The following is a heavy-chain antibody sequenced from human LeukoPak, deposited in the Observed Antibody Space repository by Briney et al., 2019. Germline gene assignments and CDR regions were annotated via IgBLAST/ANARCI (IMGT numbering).Heavy chain of an antibody. Sequence: ASVKVSCKASGYTFTSYGISWVRQAPGQGLEWMGWINPNSGGTNYAQKFQGRVTMTRDTSISTAYKELSRLRSDDTAVYYCARVFSSSYDSSGYYKTTGDYWGQGTLVTVSS. J-gene: IGHJ4*02. CDR2: INPNSGGT. CDR3: ARVFSSSYDSSGYYKTTGDY. D-gene: IGHD3-22*01. V-gene: IGHV1-2*02. CDR1: GYTFTSYG.